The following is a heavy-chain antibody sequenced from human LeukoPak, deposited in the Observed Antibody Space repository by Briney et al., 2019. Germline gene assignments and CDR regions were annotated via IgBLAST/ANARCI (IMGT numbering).Heavy chain of an antibody. D-gene: IGHD3-22*01. J-gene: IGHJ3*02. CDR2: IIPIFGTA. V-gene: IGHV1-69*13. Sequence: ASVKVSCKASGGTFSSYAISWVRQAPGQGLEWMGGIIPIFGTANYAQKFQGRVTITADESTSTAYMELSSLRAEDTAVYYCARPLYYYDSSGYFPNDAFDTWGQGTMVTVSS. CDR1: GGTFSSYA. CDR3: ARPLYYYDSSGYFPNDAFDT.